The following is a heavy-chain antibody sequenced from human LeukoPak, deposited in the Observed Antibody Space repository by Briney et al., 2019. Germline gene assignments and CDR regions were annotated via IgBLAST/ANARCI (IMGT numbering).Heavy chain of an antibody. D-gene: IGHD6-13*01. CDR2: IYSGGSK. J-gene: IGHJ4*02. Sequence: GGSLRLSCAVSGLSVTTNYITWVRQAPRKGLEWVSIIYSGGSKYYADSVKGRFTISRDTSKNTVYLQMNSLTAEDTAVYYCAREGVAGTGLDYWGQGTLVTVSS. V-gene: IGHV3-53*01. CDR3: AREGVAGTGLDY. CDR1: GLSVTTNY.